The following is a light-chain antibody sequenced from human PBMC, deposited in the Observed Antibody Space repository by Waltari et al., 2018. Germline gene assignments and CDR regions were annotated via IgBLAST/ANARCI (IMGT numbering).Light chain of an antibody. CDR3: QSYDISLSGSV. Sequence: SYDLTQPPSVSVSPGQTASIPFSGHALVIRFVCWYQQKPGQSPLLVIYQNGRRPSGIPGRFSGSKSGTSASLAITGLQAEDEAAYYCQSYDISLSGSVFGTGTKVTVL. CDR2: QNG. CDR1: ALVIRF. V-gene: IGLV3-1*01. J-gene: IGLJ1*01.